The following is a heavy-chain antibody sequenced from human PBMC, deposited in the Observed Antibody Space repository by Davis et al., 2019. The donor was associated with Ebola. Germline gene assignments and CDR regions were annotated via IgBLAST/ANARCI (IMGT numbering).Heavy chain of an antibody. Sequence: GESLKISCKASGYSFKNYAISWVRQAPGQGLEWMGWISAYNGNTNYAQKVQGRVTMTTDTSTGTAYLDLRSLRSDDTAVYFCARTSIVGTTTTASDIWGQGTLVTVSS. J-gene: IGHJ3*02. CDR1: GYSFKNYA. CDR2: ISAYNGNT. V-gene: IGHV1-18*01. D-gene: IGHD1-26*01. CDR3: ARTSIVGTTTTASDI.